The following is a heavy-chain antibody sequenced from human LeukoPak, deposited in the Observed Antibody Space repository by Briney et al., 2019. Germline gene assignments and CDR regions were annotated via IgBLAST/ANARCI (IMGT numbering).Heavy chain of an antibody. CDR1: GFTFSSYS. CDR3: ARDYGDYGGYGY. D-gene: IGHD4-17*01. CDR2: ISSSSSYI. V-gene: IGHV3-21*01. Sequence: GGSLRLSCAASGFTFSSYSMNWVRQAPGKGLEWVSSISSSSSYIYYADSVKGRFTISRDNAKNSLYLQMNSLRAEDTAVYYCARDYGDYGGYGYWGQGTLVTVSS. J-gene: IGHJ4*02.